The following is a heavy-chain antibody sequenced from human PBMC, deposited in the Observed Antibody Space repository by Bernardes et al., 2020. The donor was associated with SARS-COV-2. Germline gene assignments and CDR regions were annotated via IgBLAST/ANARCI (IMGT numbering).Heavy chain of an antibody. Sequence: GGSLRLSCAASGFKFSSYEMIWVRQAPGKGLEWVSMIYIGGSGTTYDADSVKGRFTISRDNSRNTVYLQMNSLRAEDTAVYYCVSRSRITIFGLAEYWGQGTLVTVSS. CDR2: IYIGGSGTT. CDR1: GFKFSSYE. V-gene: IGHV3-66*01. J-gene: IGHJ4*02. D-gene: IGHD3-3*01. CDR3: VSRSRITIFGLAEY.